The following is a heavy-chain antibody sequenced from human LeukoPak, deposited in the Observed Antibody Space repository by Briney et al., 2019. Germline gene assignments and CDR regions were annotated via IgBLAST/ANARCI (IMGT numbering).Heavy chain of an antibody. CDR1: GFTFSSYW. J-gene: IGHJ4*02. V-gene: IGHV3-7*03. CDR3: ARGGEDIVVVVAATADY. D-gene: IGHD2-15*01. CDR2: IKQDGSEK. Sequence: GGSLRLSCAASGFTFSSYWMSWVRQAPGKGLEWVANIKQDGSEKYYVESVKGRFTISRDNAKNSLYLQMNSLRAEDTAVYYCARGGEDIVVVVAATADYWGQGTLVTVSS.